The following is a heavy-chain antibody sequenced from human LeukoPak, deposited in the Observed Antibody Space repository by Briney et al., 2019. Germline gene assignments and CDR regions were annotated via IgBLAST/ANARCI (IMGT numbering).Heavy chain of an antibody. CDR3: ARVYDSSGYYLYDY. CDR1: GGTFISYA. D-gene: IGHD3-22*01. CDR2: IIPIFGTA. V-gene: IGHV1-69*01. J-gene: IGHJ4*02. Sequence: SVNVSFKASGGTFISYAISWVRQAPGQGLEWMGGIIPIFGTANYAQKFQGRVTITADESTSTAYMELSSLRSEDTAVYYCARVYDSSGYYLYDYWGQGTLVTVSS.